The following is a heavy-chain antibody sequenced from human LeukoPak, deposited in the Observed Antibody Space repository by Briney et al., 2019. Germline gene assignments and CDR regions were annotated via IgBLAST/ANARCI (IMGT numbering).Heavy chain of an antibody. Sequence: SETLSLTCAVYGGSFSGHYWSWIRQPPGKGLEWIGEINHSGDINYNPSLKSRVSISLDTSKNQFSLDVTSVTAADTAIYYCASGMIPFQEWGQGDLVIVSS. CDR1: GGSFSGHY. CDR2: INHSGDI. CDR3: ASGMIPFQE. D-gene: IGHD3-22*01. J-gene: IGHJ1*01. V-gene: IGHV4-34*01.